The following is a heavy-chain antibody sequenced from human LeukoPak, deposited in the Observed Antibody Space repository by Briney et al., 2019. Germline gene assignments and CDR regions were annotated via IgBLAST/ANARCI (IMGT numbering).Heavy chain of an antibody. CDR3: ARDREWELLCYFDY. D-gene: IGHD1-26*01. V-gene: IGHV1-2*02. J-gene: IGHJ4*02. Sequence: ASVTVSFTASGYTFTGYYMHWVRQAPGQGLEWMGWINPNSGGTNYAQKFQGRVTMTRDTSISTAYMELSRLRSDDTAVYYCARDREWELLCYFDYWGQGTLVTVSS. CDR1: GYTFTGYY. CDR2: INPNSGGT.